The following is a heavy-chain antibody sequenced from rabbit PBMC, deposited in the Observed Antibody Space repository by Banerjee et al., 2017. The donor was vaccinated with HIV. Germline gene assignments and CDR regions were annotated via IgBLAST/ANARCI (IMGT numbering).Heavy chain of an antibody. V-gene: IGHV1S40*01. CDR1: GFSFSNKYV. J-gene: IGHJ4*01. CDR3: ARDLAGAIGWNFNL. CDR2: INTSSGST. Sequence: GFSFSNKYVMCWVRQAPGKGLEWIACINTSSGSTVYATWAKGRFTISRTSSTTVALQMTSLTAADTATYFCARDLAGAIGWNFNLWGQGTLVTVS. D-gene: IGHD4-1*01.